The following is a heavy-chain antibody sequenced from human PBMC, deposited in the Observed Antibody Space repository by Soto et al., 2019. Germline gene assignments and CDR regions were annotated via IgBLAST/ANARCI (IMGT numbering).Heavy chain of an antibody. Sequence: QVQLQESDPGLVKPSETLSLTCTVSGGSISSSGYYWGWIRQPPGKGLEWIGSIYYSGSTYYNPSPKSRVTISVDTSKNQYSLKLSSVPAADTAVYYCARRGTFFRYWGQGTLVTVSS. D-gene: IGHD3-16*01. V-gene: IGHV4-39*01. CDR1: GGSISSSGYY. CDR2: IYYSGST. CDR3: ARRGTFFRY. J-gene: IGHJ1*01.